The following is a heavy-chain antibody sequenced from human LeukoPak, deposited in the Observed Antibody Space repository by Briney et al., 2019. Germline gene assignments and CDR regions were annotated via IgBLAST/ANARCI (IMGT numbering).Heavy chain of an antibody. D-gene: IGHD3-16*01. CDR3: ARWGLGKGNAFDI. CDR2: ISSRSSYI. CDR1: GFTFSTYT. J-gene: IGHJ3*02. Sequence: GGSLRLSCAASGFTFSTYTMNWVRQAPGKGLEWVSSISSRSSYIYYADSVKGRFTISRDNAKNSLYLQMNSLRAEDTAVYYCARWGLGKGNAFDIWGQGTMVTVSS. V-gene: IGHV3-21*01.